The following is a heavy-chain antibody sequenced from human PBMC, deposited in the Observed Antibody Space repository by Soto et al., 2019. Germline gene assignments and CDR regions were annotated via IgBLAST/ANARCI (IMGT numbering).Heavy chain of an antibody. J-gene: IGHJ4*02. CDR2: MNPNSGNT. D-gene: IGHD3-22*01. V-gene: IGHV1-8*01. CDR1: GYTFTSYD. Sequence: ASVKVSFKASGYTFTSYDINWVRQATGQGLEWMGWMNPNSGNTGYAQKFQGRVTMTRNTSISTAYMELSSLRSEDTAVYYCAQGDSSGYPPFDYWGQGTLVTVSS. CDR3: AQGDSSGYPPFDY.